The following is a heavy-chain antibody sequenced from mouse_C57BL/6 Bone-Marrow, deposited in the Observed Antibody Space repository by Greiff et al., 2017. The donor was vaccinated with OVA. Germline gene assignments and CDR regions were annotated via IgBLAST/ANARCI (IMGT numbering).Heavy chain of an antibody. CDR1: GYTFTSYW. CDR2: IDPSDSET. D-gene: IGHD2-3*01. J-gene: IGHJ3*01. V-gene: IGHV1-52*01. CDR3: ARWGIYDGYYEFAY. Sequence: QVQLQQPGAELVRPGSSVKLSCKASGYTFTSYWMHWVKQRPIQGLEWIGNIDPSDSETHYNQKFKDKATLTVDKSSSTAYMQLSSLTSEDSAVYYCARWGIYDGYYEFAYWGQGTLVTVSA.